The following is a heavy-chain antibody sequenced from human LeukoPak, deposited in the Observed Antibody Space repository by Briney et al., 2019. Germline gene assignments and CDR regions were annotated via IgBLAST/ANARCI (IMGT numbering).Heavy chain of an antibody. CDR2: IIPIFGTA. CDR1: GGTFSSYA. Sequence: ASVKVSCQASGGTFSSYAISWVRQAPGQGLEWMGGIIPIFGTANYAQKFQGRVTITADESTSTAYMELSSLRSEDTAVYYCAREYVWGSYRQYYFDYWGQGTLVTVSS. CDR3: AREYVWGSYRQYYFDY. V-gene: IGHV1-69*13. D-gene: IGHD3-16*02. J-gene: IGHJ4*02.